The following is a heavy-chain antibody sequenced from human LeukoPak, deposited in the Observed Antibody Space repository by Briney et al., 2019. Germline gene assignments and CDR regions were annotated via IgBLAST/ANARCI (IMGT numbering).Heavy chain of an antibody. J-gene: IGHJ4*02. CDR3: AREGPTSASPDY. Sequence: GAPVKVSCKASGGTFTSYAISWVRQAPGQGLEWLGGIIPIFGTANYAQKFQGRVTITADTSTRTAHMELSSLRSEDTAAYYCAREGPTSASPDYWGQGTLVTVSS. D-gene: IGHD2-2*01. V-gene: IGHV1-69*06. CDR2: IIPIFGTA. CDR1: GGTFTSYA.